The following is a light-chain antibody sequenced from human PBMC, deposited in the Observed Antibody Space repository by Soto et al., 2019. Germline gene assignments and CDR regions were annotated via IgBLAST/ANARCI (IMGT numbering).Light chain of an antibody. CDR3: QQSYSTPRVT. V-gene: IGKV1-39*01. CDR1: QSILTY. CDR2: AAS. Sequence: DIQMTQSPTSLSASVGDRVTITCRASQSILTYLNWFQRKPGKAPRPLISAASSLQSGVPSRFSGSGSGTEFTLTISSLQPEDFATYYCQQSYSTPRVTFGQRTRLETK. J-gene: IGKJ5*01.